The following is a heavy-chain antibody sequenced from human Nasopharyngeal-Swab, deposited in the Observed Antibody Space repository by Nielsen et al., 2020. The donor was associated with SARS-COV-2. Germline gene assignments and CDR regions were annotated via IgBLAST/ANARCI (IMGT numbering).Heavy chain of an antibody. CDR2: IYWDDDK. CDR1: GFPLRTSGVG. Sequence: SGPTLVKPTQTLTLTCTFSGFPLRTSGVGVGWIRQPPGKALEWLALIYWDDDKRYSPSLKSRLTITKDTSKNQVVLTMTNMDPVDTATYYCARTDILTGFPYWGQGTLVTVSS. CDR3: ARTDILTGFPY. J-gene: IGHJ4*02. D-gene: IGHD3-9*01. V-gene: IGHV2-5*02.